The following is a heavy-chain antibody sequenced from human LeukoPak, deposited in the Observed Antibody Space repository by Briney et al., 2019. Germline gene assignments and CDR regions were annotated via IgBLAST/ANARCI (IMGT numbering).Heavy chain of an antibody. CDR3: AREAGPDFWSGYYKGGNWFDP. CDR1: GGSISSYY. J-gene: IGHJ5*02. D-gene: IGHD3-3*01. Sequence: SETLSLTCTVSGGSISSYYWSWIRQPPGKGLEWIGYIYYSGSTNYNPSLKSRVTISVDTSKNQFSLKLSSVTAADTAVYYCAREAGPDFWSGYYKGGNWFDPWGQGTLVTVSS. CDR2: IYYSGST. V-gene: IGHV4-59*01.